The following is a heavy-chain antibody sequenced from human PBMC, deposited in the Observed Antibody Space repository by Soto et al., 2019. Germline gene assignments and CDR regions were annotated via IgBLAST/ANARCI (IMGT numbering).Heavy chain of an antibody. CDR2: ISGSGGST. D-gene: IGHD6-19*01. CDR1: GFTFSNYA. J-gene: IGHJ4*02. CDR3: ARRSSGWYFDY. Sequence: EVQLLESGGGLVQPGGSLRLSCAAPGFTFSNYAMNWVRQATGKGLEWVSVISGSGGSTYYADSVKGRFTISRDNSKNTLYLQMNSLRGEHTAVYYCARRSSGWYFDYWGQGTLVTVSS. V-gene: IGHV3-23*01.